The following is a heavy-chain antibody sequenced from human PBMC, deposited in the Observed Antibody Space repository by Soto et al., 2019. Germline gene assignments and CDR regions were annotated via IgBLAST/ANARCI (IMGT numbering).Heavy chain of an antibody. CDR1: GDSISRNGYY. J-gene: IGHJ6*02. Sequence: QVQLQASGPGLVKPSQTLSLTCTVSGDSISRNGYYWSWIRQHPGKGPEWIGYINYSGSTYYNPSLESRGTTSLDASKKHFSLKLSSVTAADTAVYYCASDHRWSKQYYGMDVWGQGTTVTVSS. CDR2: INYSGST. D-gene: IGHD2-15*01. V-gene: IGHV4-31*03. CDR3: ASDHRWSKQYYGMDV.